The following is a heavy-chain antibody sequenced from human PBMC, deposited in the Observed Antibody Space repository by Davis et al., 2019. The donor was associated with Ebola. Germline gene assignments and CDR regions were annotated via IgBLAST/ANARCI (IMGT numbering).Heavy chain of an antibody. Sequence: GESLKISCAASGFTFSSYGMHWVRQAPGKGLEWVAVISYDGSNKYYADSVKGRFTISRDNSKNTLYLQMNSLKTEDTAVYYCFTRGDFWSGAYYYYYGMDVWGQGTTVTVSS. CDR1: GFTFSSYG. D-gene: IGHD3-3*01. CDR3: FTRGDFWSGAYYYYYGMDV. CDR2: ISYDGSNK. J-gene: IGHJ6*02. V-gene: IGHV3-30*03.